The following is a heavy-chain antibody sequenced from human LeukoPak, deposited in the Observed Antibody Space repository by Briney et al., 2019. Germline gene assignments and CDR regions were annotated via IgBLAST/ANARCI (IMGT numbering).Heavy chain of an antibody. CDR3: AKVKPNSSGWYYYYYYMDV. V-gene: IGHV3-23*01. Sequence: YPGGSLRLSCAASGFTFSSYGMSWVRQAPGKGLEWVSAISGSGGSTYYADSVKGRFTISRDNSKNTLYLQMNSLRAEDTAVYYCAKVKPNSSGWYYYYYYMDVWGKGTTVTISS. D-gene: IGHD6-19*01. CDR1: GFTFSSYG. CDR2: ISGSGGST. J-gene: IGHJ6*03.